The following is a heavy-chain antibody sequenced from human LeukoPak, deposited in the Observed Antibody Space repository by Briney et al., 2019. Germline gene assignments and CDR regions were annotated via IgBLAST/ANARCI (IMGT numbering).Heavy chain of an antibody. D-gene: IGHD1-26*01. CDR1: GGSISSSSYY. V-gene: IGHV4-39*07. CDR2: IYYSGST. Sequence: SETLSLTCTVSGGSISSSSYYWGWIRQPPGKGLEWIGSIYYSGSTNYNLVHKSRVTMSVDTSKNQFSVRLSSVTAADTAMYYCAREAGASSFRPLDCWGQGVLVSVSS. J-gene: IGHJ4*02. CDR3: AREAGASSFRPLDC.